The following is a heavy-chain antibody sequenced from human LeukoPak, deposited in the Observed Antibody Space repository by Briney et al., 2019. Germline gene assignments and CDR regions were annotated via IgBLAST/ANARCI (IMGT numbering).Heavy chain of an antibody. J-gene: IGHJ4*02. CDR3: ARVWGRSGSYSPPFDY. V-gene: IGHV3-48*01. D-gene: IGHD3-10*01. CDR2: ISSSSSTI. CDR1: GFTFSSYS. Sequence: GGSLRLSCAASGFTFSSYSMNWVRQAPGKGLEWVSYISSSSSTIYYADSVKGRFTIFRDNAKNSLYLQMNSLRAEDTAVYYCARVWGRSGSYSPPFDYWGQGTLVTVSS.